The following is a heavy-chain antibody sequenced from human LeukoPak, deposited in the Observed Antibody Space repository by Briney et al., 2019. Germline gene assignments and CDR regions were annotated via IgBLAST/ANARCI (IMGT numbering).Heavy chain of an antibody. V-gene: IGHV1-18*01. CDR2: ISTYNGNT. CDR3: ARYSVSYSSSWHYYFDY. Sequence: APVKVSCKASGYRLTSYGISWVRQAPGQGLEWMGWISTYNGNTNYAQKFQDRVTMTTDTSTSTAYMEPRSLRSDDTAVYYCARYSVSYSSSWHYYFDYWGQGTLVTVSS. CDR1: GYRLTSYG. J-gene: IGHJ4*02. D-gene: IGHD6-13*01.